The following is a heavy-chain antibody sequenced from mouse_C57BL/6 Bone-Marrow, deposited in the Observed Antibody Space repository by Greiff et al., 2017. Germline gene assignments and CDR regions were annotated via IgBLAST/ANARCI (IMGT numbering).Heavy chain of an antibody. V-gene: IGHV1-5*01. Sequence: VHVKQSGTVLARPGASVKMSCKTSGYTFTSYWMHWVKQRPGQGLEGIGAIFPGNSDTSYNQKFKGKAKLTADTTASTAYMELSSLTNEDSAVYYCTRGGKNYFDYWGQGTTLTVSS. CDR1: GYTFTSYW. J-gene: IGHJ2*01. CDR2: IFPGNSDT. D-gene: IGHD2-1*01. CDR3: TRGGKNYFDY.